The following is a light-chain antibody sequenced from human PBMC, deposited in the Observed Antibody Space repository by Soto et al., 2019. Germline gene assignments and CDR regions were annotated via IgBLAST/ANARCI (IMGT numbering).Light chain of an antibody. J-gene: IGLJ6*01. Sequence: QSALTQPASVSGSPGQSITISCTGTSNDVGANNFVSWYQQHPGKAPKLMIYEVSNRPSGVSNRFSGSKSDNTASLTISGLQAEDDADYYCISYTNTAARVFGTGTQLTVL. V-gene: IGLV2-14*01. CDR2: EVS. CDR1: SNDVGANNF. CDR3: ISYTNTAARV.